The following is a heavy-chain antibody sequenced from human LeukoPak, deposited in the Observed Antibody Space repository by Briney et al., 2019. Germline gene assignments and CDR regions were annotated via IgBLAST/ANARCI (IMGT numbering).Heavy chain of an antibody. D-gene: IGHD4-17*01. V-gene: IGHV3-53*01. J-gene: IGHJ3*02. CDR1: GFTVSSNY. CDR2: IYSGGST. Sequence: PGGSLRLSCAASGFTVSSNYMSWVRQAPGKGLEWVSVIYSGGSTYYADSVKGRFTISRDNSKNTLYLQMNSLRAEDTAVYYCARENGDYKTGAFDIWGQGTMVTVSS. CDR3: ARENGDYKTGAFDI.